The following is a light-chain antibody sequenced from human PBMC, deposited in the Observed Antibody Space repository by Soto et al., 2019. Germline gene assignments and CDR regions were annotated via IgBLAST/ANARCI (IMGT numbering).Light chain of an antibody. CDR1: QVISTS. J-gene: IGKJ5*01. V-gene: IGKV1-9*01. Sequence: DIQLTQSPSFLSPSIGESVTITCRASQVISTSLAWYQVKPGKAPKLLIYAASTLESGVPSRFSATVSGTEFSLTITILQPEDSATYYCQQLFDSPITFRQGTRLEIK. CDR3: QQLFDSPIT. CDR2: AAS.